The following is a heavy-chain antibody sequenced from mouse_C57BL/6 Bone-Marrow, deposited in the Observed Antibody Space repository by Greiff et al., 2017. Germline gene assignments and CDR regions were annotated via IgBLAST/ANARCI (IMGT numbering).Heavy chain of an antibody. V-gene: IGHV1-59*01. D-gene: IGHD1-1*01. Sequence: VQLQQPGAELVRPGTSVKLSCKASGYTFTSYWMHWVKQRPGQGLEWIGVIDPSDSYTNYNPKFKGKATLTVDTSSSTAYMQLSSLTSEDSAVYYCARPAPTVVATEARDDWGQGTSVTVSS. J-gene: IGHJ4*01. CDR2: IDPSDSYT. CDR3: ARPAPTVVATEARDD. CDR1: GYTFTSYW.